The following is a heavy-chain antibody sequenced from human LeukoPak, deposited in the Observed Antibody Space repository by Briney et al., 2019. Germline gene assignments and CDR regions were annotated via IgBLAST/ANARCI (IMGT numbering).Heavy chain of an antibody. CDR2: IYHRGST. D-gene: IGHD6-19*01. Sequence: PSETLSLTCVVSGDSISGSNWWSWVRPPPGKGLEWIGEIYHRGSTNYNPSLKNRVTISVDKSKNKFYLKQSSVTAADTAVYYCAGAPPYGSDWSKGVFDYWGQGTLVTVSS. V-gene: IGHV4-4*02. CDR1: GDSISGSNW. J-gene: IGHJ4*02. CDR3: AGAPPYGSDWSKGVFDY.